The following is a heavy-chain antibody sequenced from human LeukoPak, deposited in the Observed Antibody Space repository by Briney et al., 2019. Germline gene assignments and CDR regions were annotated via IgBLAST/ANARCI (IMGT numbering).Heavy chain of an antibody. Sequence: ASVKVSCKASGGTFSSYAISWVRQAPGQGLEWMGGIIPIFGTANYAQKFQGRVTITADESMSTAYMELSSLRSEDTAVYYCARDRYYYDSSGYYSYWYFDLWGRGTLVTVSS. J-gene: IGHJ2*01. D-gene: IGHD3-22*01. CDR1: GGTFSSYA. V-gene: IGHV1-69*13. CDR2: IIPIFGTA. CDR3: ARDRYYYDSSGYYSYWYFDL.